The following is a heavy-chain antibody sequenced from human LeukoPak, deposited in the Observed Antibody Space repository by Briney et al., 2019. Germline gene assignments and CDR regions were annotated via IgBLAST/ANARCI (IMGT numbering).Heavy chain of an antibody. CDR1: GFTFSSYA. J-gene: IGHJ4*02. V-gene: IGHV3-30*04. CDR2: ISYDGSNK. Sequence: PGGSLRLSCAASGFTFSSYAMHWVRQAPGKGLEWVAVISYDGSNKYYADSVKGRFTISRDNSKNTPYLQMNSLRAEDTAVYYCARETGRSRAGGGFDYWGQGTLVTVSS. CDR3: ARETGRSRAGGGFDY. D-gene: IGHD3-16*01.